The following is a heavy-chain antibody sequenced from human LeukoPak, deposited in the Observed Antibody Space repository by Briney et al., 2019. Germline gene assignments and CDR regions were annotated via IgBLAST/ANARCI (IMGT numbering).Heavy chain of an antibody. CDR3: ASSLSRNYDILTGPFNWFDP. J-gene: IGHJ5*02. D-gene: IGHD3-9*01. Sequence: PSETLSLTCTVSGGSISSGSYYWSWIRQPAGKGLEWIGRIYTSGSTNYNPSLKSRVTISVDTSKNQFSLKLSSVTAADTAVYYCASSLSRNYDILTGPFNWFDPWGQGTLVTVSS. V-gene: IGHV4-61*02. CDR2: IYTSGST. CDR1: GGSISSGSYY.